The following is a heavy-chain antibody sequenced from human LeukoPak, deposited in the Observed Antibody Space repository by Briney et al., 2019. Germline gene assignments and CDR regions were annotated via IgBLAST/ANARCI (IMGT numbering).Heavy chain of an antibody. J-gene: IGHJ3*02. CDR3: ARASTVTTGDAFDI. CDR2: MNPNSGNT. CDR1: GYTFTSYD. V-gene: IGHV1-8*01. Sequence: ASVKVSCKASGYTFTSYDINWVRQATGQGLEWMGWMNPNSGNTGYAQKFQGRVTMTRDTSISTAYMELSRLRSDDTAVYYCARASTVTTGDAFDIWGQGTMVTVSS. D-gene: IGHD4-17*01.